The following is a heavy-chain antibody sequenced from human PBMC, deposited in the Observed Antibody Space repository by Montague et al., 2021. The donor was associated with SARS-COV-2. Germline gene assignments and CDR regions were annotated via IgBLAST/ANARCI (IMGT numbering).Heavy chain of an antibody. CDR3: ARHGGDILTVYYKFWWFDP. CDR2: IDPSDSYT. CDR1: GYSFTSYW. J-gene: IGHJ5*02. V-gene: IGHV5-10-1*01. D-gene: IGHD3-9*01. Sequence: QSGAEVKKPGESLRISCKGSGYSFTSYWISWVRQMPGKGLEWMGRIDPSDSYTNYSPSFQGHVTISADKSTSTAYLQWSSLKASDTAMYYCARHGGDILTVYYKFWWFDPWGQGTLVTVSS.